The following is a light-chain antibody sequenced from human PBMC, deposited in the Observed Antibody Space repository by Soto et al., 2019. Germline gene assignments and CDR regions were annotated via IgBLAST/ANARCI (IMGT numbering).Light chain of an antibody. CDR3: QQYGSSPLT. CDR1: QSVSSDY. V-gene: IGKV3-20*01. J-gene: IGKJ4*01. Sequence: EIVLTQSPGTLSLSPGERATLSCRASQSVSSDYLAWYQQKPGQTPKVLIYRASSRATGIPDRFSGSGSGTDFTLTISSLEPEDFAVYYWQQYGSSPLTFGGGTKVEIK. CDR2: RAS.